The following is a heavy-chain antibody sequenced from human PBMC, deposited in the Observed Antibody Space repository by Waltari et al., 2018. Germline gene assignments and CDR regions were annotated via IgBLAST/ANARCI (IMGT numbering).Heavy chain of an antibody. CDR3: ARDPVYPLPLLDFWSGYYYYYGMDV. D-gene: IGHD3-3*01. CDR1: GGTFSSYA. V-gene: IGHV1-69*09. CDR2: IIPILGIA. J-gene: IGHJ6*02. Sequence: QVQLVQSGAEVKKPGSSVKVSCQACGGTFSSYAISRVRQDPGPGLEWMGRIIPILGIANYAQKFQGRVTITADKSTSTAYMELSSLRSEDTAVYYCARDPVYPLPLLDFWSGYYYYYGMDVWGQGTTVTVSS.